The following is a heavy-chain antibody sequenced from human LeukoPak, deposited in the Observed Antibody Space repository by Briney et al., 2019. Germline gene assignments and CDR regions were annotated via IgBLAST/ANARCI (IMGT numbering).Heavy chain of an antibody. CDR2: IYYSGST. CDR3: ARRVAENYDIFPFDY. J-gene: IGHJ4*02. Sequence: PSETLSLTCTVSGGSISSSSYYWGWIRQPPGKGLEWIGSIYYSGSTYYNPSLKSRVTISVDTSKNQFSLKLSSVTAADTAVYYCARRVAENYDIFPFDYWGQGTLVTVSS. V-gene: IGHV4-39*01. CDR1: GGSISSSSYY. D-gene: IGHD3-9*01.